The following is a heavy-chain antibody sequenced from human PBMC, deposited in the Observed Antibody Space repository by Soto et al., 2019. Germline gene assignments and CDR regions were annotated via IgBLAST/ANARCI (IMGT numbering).Heavy chain of an antibody. V-gene: IGHV1-3*01. D-gene: IGHD6-25*01. CDR3: ARGYGDY. CDR2: INAGNGST. Sequence: QVQLVQSGAEVKKPGASVKVSCKTSGYTFTNYAIHWVRQAPGQRLEWMGWINAGNGSTKYSQNFQGRVTITRDTSASTAYMELSSLSSEDTAVYYCARGYGDYWGQGSLVTVSS. J-gene: IGHJ4*02. CDR1: GYTFTNYA.